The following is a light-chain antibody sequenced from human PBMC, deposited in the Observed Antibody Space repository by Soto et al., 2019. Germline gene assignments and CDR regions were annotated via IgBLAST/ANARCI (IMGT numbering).Light chain of an antibody. V-gene: IGLV2-14*01. CDR1: SSDVGGYNY. J-gene: IGLJ2*01. Sequence: QSVLTQPASVSGSPGQSITISCTGTSSDVGGYNYVSWYQQHPGKAPKLMIYEVSNRPSGVSTRFSGSKSGNTASLTISGLQAEDEADYYCSSYTSRSTLIFGGGTKVTVL. CDR3: SSYTSRSTLI. CDR2: EVS.